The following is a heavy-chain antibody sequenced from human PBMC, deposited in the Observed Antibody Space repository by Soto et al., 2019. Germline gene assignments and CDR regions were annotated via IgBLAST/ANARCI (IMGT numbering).Heavy chain of an antibody. D-gene: IGHD3-10*01. V-gene: IGHV3-33*01. CDR2: IWYDGSNK. Sequence: GSLRLSCAASGFTFSSYGVHWVRQAPGKGLEWVAVIWYDGSNKYYADSVKGRFTISRDNSKNTLYLQMNSLRAEDTAVYYCARDPLWFGELGGMDVWGQGTTVTVSS. CDR1: GFTFSSYG. CDR3: ARDPLWFGELGGMDV. J-gene: IGHJ6*02.